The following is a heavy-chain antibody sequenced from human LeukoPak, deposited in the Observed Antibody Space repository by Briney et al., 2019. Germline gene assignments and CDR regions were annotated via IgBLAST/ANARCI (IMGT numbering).Heavy chain of an antibody. Sequence: SETLSLTCTVSGGSISRYFWSWIRQPPGKGLEWIVYFFHSDNTNYNPSLKSRVTISVDTSKNQFSLKLSSVTAADTAVYYCARPGRGATIEGDAFDIWGQGTMVTVSS. D-gene: IGHD5-12*01. J-gene: IGHJ3*02. V-gene: IGHV4-59*08. CDR1: GGSISRYF. CDR3: ARPGRGATIEGDAFDI. CDR2: FFHSDNT.